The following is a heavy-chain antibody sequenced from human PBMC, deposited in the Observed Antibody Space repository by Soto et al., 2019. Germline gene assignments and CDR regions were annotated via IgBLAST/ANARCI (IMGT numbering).Heavy chain of an antibody. CDR2: ISGSGGST. Sequence: GGSLRLSCAASGFTFSSYAMSWVRQAPGKGLEWVSAISGSGGSTYYADSVKGRFTISRDNSKNTLYLQMNSLRAEHTAVYYCAKGLPPANYDSSGYYYDYWGQGTLVSVSS. CDR3: AKGLPPANYDSSGYYYDY. CDR1: GFTFSSYA. V-gene: IGHV3-23*01. D-gene: IGHD3-22*01. J-gene: IGHJ4*02.